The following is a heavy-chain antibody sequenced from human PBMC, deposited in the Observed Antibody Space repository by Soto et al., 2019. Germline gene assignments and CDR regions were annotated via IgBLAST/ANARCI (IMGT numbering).Heavy chain of an antibody. V-gene: IGHV1-3*01. D-gene: IGHD2-21*01. CDR2: IIVGSGNT. Sequence: QVQLVQSGAEVKKPGASVRVSCKASGYRFTSQTIHWVRQAPGQRPEWMGWIIVGSGNTRYSQTLQGRISITRETSASTVSMDLSSLRSEDTAVYYCARLRFCGGDTCYPLDIWGQGTNVIVSS. J-gene: IGHJ3*02. CDR1: GYRFTSQT. CDR3: ARLRFCGGDTCYPLDI.